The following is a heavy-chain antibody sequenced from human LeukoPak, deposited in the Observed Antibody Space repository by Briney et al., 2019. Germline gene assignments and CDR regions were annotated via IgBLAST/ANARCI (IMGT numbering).Heavy chain of an antibody. CDR2: IWYDGSNK. J-gene: IGHJ4*02. CDR1: GFTFSSYS. Sequence: GGSLRLSCAASGFTFSSYSMHWVRQAPGKGLEWVAVIWYDGSNKYYADSVKGRFTISRDNSKNTLYLQMNSLRAEDTAVYYCAREGPPQPIDYWGQGTLVTVSS. CDR3: AREGPPQPIDY. V-gene: IGHV3-33*01. D-gene: IGHD1-14*01.